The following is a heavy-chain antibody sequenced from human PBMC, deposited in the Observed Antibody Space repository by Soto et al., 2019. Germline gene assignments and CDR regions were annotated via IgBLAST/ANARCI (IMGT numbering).Heavy chain of an antibody. CDR2: ISAYNGNT. D-gene: IGHD3-10*01. CDR1: GYTFTSYG. Sequence: QVQLVQSGAEVKKPGASVKVSCKASGYTFTSYGISWVRQAPGQGLEWMGWISAYNGNTNYAQKLQGRVTMTTDTSTSTDYMELRSLRADDTAVYYCATTLGRPYAFDIWGQGTMVTVSS. J-gene: IGHJ3*02. CDR3: ATTLGRPYAFDI. V-gene: IGHV1-18*01.